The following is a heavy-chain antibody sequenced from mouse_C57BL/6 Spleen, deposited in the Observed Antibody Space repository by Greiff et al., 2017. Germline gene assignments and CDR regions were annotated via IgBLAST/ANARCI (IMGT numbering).Heavy chain of an antibody. Sequence: EVQLQESGPGLVKPSQSLSLTCSVTGYSITSGYYWNWIRQFPGNKLEWRGYISYDGSNNYNPSLKNRISITRDTSKNQFFLKLNSVTTEDTATYYCARKDPYYFDYWGQGTTLTVSS. V-gene: IGHV3-6*01. CDR2: ISYDGSN. CDR3: ARKDPYYFDY. CDR1: GYSITSGYY. J-gene: IGHJ2*01.